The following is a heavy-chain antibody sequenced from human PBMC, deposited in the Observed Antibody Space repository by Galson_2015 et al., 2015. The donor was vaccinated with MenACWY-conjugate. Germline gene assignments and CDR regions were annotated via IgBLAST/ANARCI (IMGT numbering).Heavy chain of an antibody. CDR3: TRHRPLNFDY. V-gene: IGHV3-73*01. CDR1: GFSFSDSA. Sequence: SLRLSCAASGFSFSDSAMHWVRQASGKGLEWVGRIRSKRNNYATTYAASVQGRFTISRAESERTADLHMNSLKTEARAIYYCTRHRPLNFDYWGQGILVTVSS. J-gene: IGHJ4*02. D-gene: IGHD1-14*01. CDR2: IRSKRNNYAT.